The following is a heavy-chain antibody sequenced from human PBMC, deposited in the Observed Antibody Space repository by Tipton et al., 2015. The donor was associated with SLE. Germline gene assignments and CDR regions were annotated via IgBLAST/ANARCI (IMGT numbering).Heavy chain of an antibody. CDR2: INYSGTT. CDR3: TSVRSYDYIWGSYRQFDY. CDR1: GGSISSTSYY. Sequence: TLSLTCTVSGGSISSTSYYWGWIRQPPGKGLEWIGSINYSGTTYYNPSLKSRVTISVDTSKNQFSLKLNSVTAADTAVYYCTSVRSYDYIWGSYRQFDYWGQGTLVTVSS. J-gene: IGHJ4*02. D-gene: IGHD3-16*02. V-gene: IGHV4-39*01.